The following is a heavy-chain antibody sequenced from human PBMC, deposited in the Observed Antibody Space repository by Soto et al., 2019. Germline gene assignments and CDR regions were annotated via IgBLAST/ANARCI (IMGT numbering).Heavy chain of an antibody. Sequence: QVQLMQSGAEVMKPGASVKVSCKASGYTFNTYYTQWVRQAPGQGLDWIGIINPYDGTRTYAQNFQGRVTLTRYTSTTTVYMELGSLRSGDTAVYYCARAAVGAAVRYYFVHLGQGTLVTVSS. J-gene: IGHJ4*02. CDR1: GYTFNTYY. CDR3: ARAAVGAAVRYYFVH. CDR2: INPYDGTR. D-gene: IGHD6-13*01. V-gene: IGHV1-46*02.